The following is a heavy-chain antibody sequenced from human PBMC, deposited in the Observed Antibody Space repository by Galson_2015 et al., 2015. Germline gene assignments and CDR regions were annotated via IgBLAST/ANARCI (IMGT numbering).Heavy chain of an antibody. V-gene: IGHV3-30-3*01. Sequence: SLRLSCAASGFTFSSYAMHWVRQAPGKGLEWVADIAYDGSNKYYADSVKGRFTISRDNPKNTPYLQMNSLRAEDTAFYYCARAATKYTGSPFDYWGQGTPVTVSS. D-gene: IGHD6-6*01. CDR3: ARAATKYTGSPFDY. CDR2: IAYDGSNK. CDR1: GFTFSSYA. J-gene: IGHJ4*02.